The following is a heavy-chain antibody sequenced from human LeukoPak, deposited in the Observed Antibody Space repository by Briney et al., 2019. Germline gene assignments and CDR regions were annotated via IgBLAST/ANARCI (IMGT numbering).Heavy chain of an antibody. CDR3: ARHKWFDP. J-gene: IGHJ5*02. CDR2: IYYSGST. V-gene: IGHV4-59*08. Sequence: PSETLSLTCAVYGGSFSGYYWSWIRQPPGKGLEWIGHIYYSGSTNYNPSLKSRVTISVDTSKNQFSLKLSSVTAADTAVYYCARHKWFDPWGQGTLVTVSS. CDR1: GGSFSGYY.